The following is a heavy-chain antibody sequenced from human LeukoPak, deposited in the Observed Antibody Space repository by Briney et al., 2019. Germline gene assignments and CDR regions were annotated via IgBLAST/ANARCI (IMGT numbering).Heavy chain of an antibody. Sequence: GGSLRLSCAASGFTFSSYGMHWVRQAPGQGLEWVAVISYDGSNRSYADSVKGRFTISRDNSKNTLYLQMNSLRAEDTAVYYCATYYYGSGSAAKDPYYYYYYMDVWGKGTTVTVSS. CDR2: ISYDGSNR. D-gene: IGHD3-10*01. V-gene: IGHV3-30*03. CDR1: GFTFSSYG. J-gene: IGHJ6*03. CDR3: ATYYYGSGSAAKDPYYYYYYMDV.